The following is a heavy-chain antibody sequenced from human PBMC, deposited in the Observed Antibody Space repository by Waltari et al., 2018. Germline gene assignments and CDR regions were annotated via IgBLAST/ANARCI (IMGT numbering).Heavy chain of an antibody. J-gene: IGHJ4*02. V-gene: IGHV3-23*01. Sequence: EVQLLESGGGLVQPGGSLRLSCAASGFTFSSYAMSWVRQAPGKGLEWVSAISGSGGRKNYEDPGKGRFTIARDKSKNTLYLQMNSLRAEDTAVYYCAREGHDYGRYFDYWGQGTLVTVSS. CDR2: ISGSGGRK. D-gene: IGHD4-17*01. CDR1: GFTFSSYA. CDR3: AREGHDYGRYFDY.